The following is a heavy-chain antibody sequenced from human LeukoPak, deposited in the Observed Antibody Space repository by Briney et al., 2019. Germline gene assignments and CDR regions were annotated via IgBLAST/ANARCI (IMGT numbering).Heavy chain of an antibody. D-gene: IGHD5-18*01. CDR3: ARAYTAMVTYYYYYYMDV. Sequence: GGSLRLSCAASGFTFSSYAMHWVRQAPGKGLEWVAVISYDGSNKYYADSVKGRFIISRDNSKNTLYLQMNSLRAEDTAVYYCARAYTAMVTYYYYYYMDVWGKGTTVTVSS. V-gene: IGHV3-30*04. CDR1: GFTFSSYA. CDR2: ISYDGSNK. J-gene: IGHJ6*03.